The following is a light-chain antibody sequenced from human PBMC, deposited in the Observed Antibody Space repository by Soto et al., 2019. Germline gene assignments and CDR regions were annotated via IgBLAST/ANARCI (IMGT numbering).Light chain of an antibody. CDR3: QQSYSTPV. J-gene: IGKJ2*01. Sequence: DIQMTQSPSSLSASVGDRVTITCRASQSISSYLNWYQQKPGKAPKLLIYAASSLQRGVPSRFSGSGSGTDFTLTSSSLQPEDFATYYCQQSYSTPVFGQGTKLEIK. CDR1: QSISSY. V-gene: IGKV1-39*01. CDR2: AAS.